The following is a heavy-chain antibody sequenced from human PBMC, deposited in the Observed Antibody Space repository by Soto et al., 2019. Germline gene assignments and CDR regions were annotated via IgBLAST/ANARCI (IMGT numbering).Heavy chain of an antibody. D-gene: IGHD3-22*01. CDR3: VRNTKNPRIVVGASGYYDAMDG. CDR2: ISPGDSDT. V-gene: IGHV5-51*01. J-gene: IGHJ6*02. CDR1: GYSFASYW. Sequence: GESLKISCKGSGYSFASYWIGWLRQMPGKGLEWMGNISPGDSDTRYTPSFQGQVTISADKSINTVYLQWRSLKASNTAMYYCVRNTKNPRIVVGASGYYDAMDGWGQGPTVTVS.